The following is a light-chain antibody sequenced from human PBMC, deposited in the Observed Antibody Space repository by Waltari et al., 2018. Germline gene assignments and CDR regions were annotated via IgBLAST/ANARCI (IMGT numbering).Light chain of an antibody. CDR2: GAV. CDR3: QQYNNWPIT. Sequence: EIVMTQSPATLSVSPGERATISCRASESVTNNLAWYQKSPGHPPRLLIHGAVTRATEIAARFTGSGSGTEVTLTISNLQSEDFAVYYCQQYNNWPITFGGGTKVEIK. CDR1: ESVTNN. J-gene: IGKJ4*01. V-gene: IGKV3-15*01.